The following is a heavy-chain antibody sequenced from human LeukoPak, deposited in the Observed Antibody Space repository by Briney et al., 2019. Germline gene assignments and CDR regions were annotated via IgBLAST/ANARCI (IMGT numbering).Heavy chain of an antibody. CDR3: ARELIVVVIRRNFDY. Sequence: GGSLRLSCAASGFTFSSYAMHWVRQAPGKGLEWVAVISYDGSNKYYADSVKGRFTISRDNSENTLYLQMNSLRAEDTAVYYCARELIVVVIRRNFDYWGQGTLVTVSS. CDR1: GFTFSSYA. CDR2: ISYDGSNK. V-gene: IGHV3-30-3*01. J-gene: IGHJ4*02. D-gene: IGHD3-22*01.